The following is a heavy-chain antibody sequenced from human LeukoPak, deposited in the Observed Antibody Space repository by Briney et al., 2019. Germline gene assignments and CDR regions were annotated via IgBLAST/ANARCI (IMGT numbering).Heavy chain of an antibody. CDR1: GFTSSSYA. Sequence: GGSLRLSCAASGFTSSSYALNWVRQAPGKGLEWVATVRGSGDRMYHADSVKGRFSISRDNSKNTIYLQMNSLRAEDTALYYCAKAAAAPGFDFWGQGTLVTVSS. J-gene: IGHJ4*02. CDR3: AKAAAAPGFDF. D-gene: IGHD6-13*01. CDR2: VRGSGDRM. V-gene: IGHV3-23*01.